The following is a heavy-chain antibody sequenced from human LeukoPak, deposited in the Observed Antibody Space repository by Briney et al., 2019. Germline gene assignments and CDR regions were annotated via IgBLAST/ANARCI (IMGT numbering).Heavy chain of an antibody. D-gene: IGHD6-13*01. V-gene: IGHV1-46*01. J-gene: IGHJ1*01. Sequence: ASVKVSCKASGYTFTSYYMHWVRQAPRQGLEWMGIINLSGGSTSYAQKFQGRVTMTRDTSTSTVYMELSSLRSEDTTVCYCARQIAAAGTVAIFQHWGQGTLVTVSS. CDR2: INLSGGST. CDR1: GYTFTSYY. CDR3: ARQIAAAGTVAIFQH.